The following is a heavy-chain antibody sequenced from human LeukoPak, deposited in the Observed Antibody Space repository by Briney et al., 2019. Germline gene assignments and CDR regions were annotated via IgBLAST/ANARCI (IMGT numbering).Heavy chain of an antibody. J-gene: IGHJ2*01. CDR1: GGSIFSYY. CDR2: IYSNGIT. Sequence: PSETLPLTCTVSGGSIFSYYFNWIRQPPGKGLAWIGYIYSNGITSYNPSLRSRSTISIATSKNQFSLRLTSVTAADTATYYCARRAYYDTSGYYPASGYFDLWGRGTLVTVSS. CDR3: ARRAYYDTSGYYPASGYFDL. V-gene: IGHV4-59*08. D-gene: IGHD3-22*01.